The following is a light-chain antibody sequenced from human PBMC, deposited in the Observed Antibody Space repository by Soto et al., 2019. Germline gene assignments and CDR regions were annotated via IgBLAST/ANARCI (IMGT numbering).Light chain of an antibody. CDR1: QSVSSY. CDR3: QQRSNWPLT. CDR2: DAS. Sequence: EIVLTQSPATLSLSPGERATLSCRASQSVSSYLAWYQQKPGQAPRLLIYDASNRAAGIPARFSGSGSGTDFTLTISSLDPEDFSVYYCQQRSNWPLTCGPSTKEDIK. V-gene: IGKV3-11*01. J-gene: IGKJ3*01.